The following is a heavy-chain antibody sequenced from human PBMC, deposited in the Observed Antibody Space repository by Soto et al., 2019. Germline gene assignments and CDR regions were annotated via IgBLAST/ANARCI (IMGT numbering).Heavy chain of an antibody. CDR1: GFTFSSFA. V-gene: IGHV3-23*01. J-gene: IGHJ6*02. D-gene: IGHD2-15*01. CDR3: ARLPTPRPSYGMDV. CDR2: IIDTGDGT. Sequence: EVQLLESGGGLVQPGGSLRLSCAASGFTFSSFAMTWVRQAPGKGLEWVSSIIDTGDGTYYADSVKGRFTISRDNSKSTLYLQMNSLRPEDTAVYYCARLPTPRPSYGMDVWGQGTTVTVSS.